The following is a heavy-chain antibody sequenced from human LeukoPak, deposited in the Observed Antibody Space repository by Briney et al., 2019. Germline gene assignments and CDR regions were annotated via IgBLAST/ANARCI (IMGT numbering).Heavy chain of an antibody. V-gene: IGHV4-34*01. CDR3: ARGGAAIEN. D-gene: IGHD3-10*01. J-gene: IGHJ4*02. Sequence: PSETLSLTCTVSGGSISSYYWSWICQPPGKGLEWIGEINHSGSTNYNPSLKSRVTISVDTSKNQFSLKLSSVTAADTAVYYCARGGAAIENWGQGTLVTVSS. CDR2: INHSGST. CDR1: GGSISSYY.